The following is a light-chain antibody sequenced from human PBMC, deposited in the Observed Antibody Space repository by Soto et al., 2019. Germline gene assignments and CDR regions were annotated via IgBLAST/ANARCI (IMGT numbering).Light chain of an antibody. J-gene: IGKJ1*01. CDR2: AAS. V-gene: IGKV1-39*01. CDR3: QQSYSTPRT. CDR1: QGISTW. Sequence: DIQMTQSPSTLSASVGDRVTITCRASQGISTWLAWYQQKPGKAPNLLIYAASSLQSGVPSRFSGSGSGTDFTLTISSLQPEDFATYYCQQSYSTPRTFGQGTKVDIK.